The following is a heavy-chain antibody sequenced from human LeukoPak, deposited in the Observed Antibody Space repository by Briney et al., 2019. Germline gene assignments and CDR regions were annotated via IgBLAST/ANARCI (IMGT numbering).Heavy chain of an antibody. CDR3: ARGVGYCSSTSCYWWFDP. J-gene: IGHJ5*02. D-gene: IGHD2-2*01. V-gene: IGHV3-74*01. Sequence: GGSLRLSCAASGFTFSSYWMHWVRQAPGKGLVWVSRINSDGSSTIYADSVKGRFTISRDNTKNTLYLQLNSLRAEDTAVYYCARGVGYCSSTSCYWWFDPWGQGTLVTVSS. CDR1: GFTFSSYW. CDR2: INSDGSST.